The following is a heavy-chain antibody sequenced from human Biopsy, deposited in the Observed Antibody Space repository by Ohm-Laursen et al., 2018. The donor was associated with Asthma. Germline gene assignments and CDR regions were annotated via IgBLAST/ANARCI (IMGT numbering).Heavy chain of an antibody. V-gene: IGHV3-11*06. CDR1: GFSLSDYY. Sequence: GSLRLSCAASGFSLSDYYMSWIRQAPGKGLEWVSYISWSSSYTNYADSVKGRFTISRDNAKNSLFLQMNSLRAEDTAVYYCAKRRGYSGHDNDFWGRGTLVIVAS. J-gene: IGHJ4*01. CDR3: AKRRGYSGHDNDF. D-gene: IGHD5-12*01. CDR2: ISWSSSYT.